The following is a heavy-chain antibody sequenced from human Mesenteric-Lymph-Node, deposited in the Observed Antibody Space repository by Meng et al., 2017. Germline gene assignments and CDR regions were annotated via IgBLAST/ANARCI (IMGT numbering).Heavy chain of an antibody. V-gene: IGHV3-21*04. CDR3: AKVGWVGGLDCSSTSCYAQNFDY. CDR1: GFTFSSYS. Sequence: GESLKISCAASGFTFSSYSMNWVRQAPGKGLEWVSSISSSSSYIYYADSVKGRFTISRDNSKNTLYLQMNSLRAEDTAVYYCAKVGWVGGLDCSSTSCYAQNFDYWGQGTLVTVSS. D-gene: IGHD2-2*01. J-gene: IGHJ4*02. CDR2: ISSSSSYI.